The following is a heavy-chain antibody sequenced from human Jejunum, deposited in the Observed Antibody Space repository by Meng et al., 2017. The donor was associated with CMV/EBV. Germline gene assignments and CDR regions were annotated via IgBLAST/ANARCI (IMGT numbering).Heavy chain of an antibody. J-gene: IGHJ1*01. Sequence: QRQRQESGPGLVKPSETLSLPCTVSGGSISSRSYYWGWIRQPPGKGLEWIGSIYYSGSTYYNPSLKSRVTISVDTSKNQFFLKLSSVTAADTAVYHCLRGSGGSVWGQGTLVTVSS. CDR2: IYYSGST. CDR1: GGSISSRSYY. D-gene: IGHD3-10*01. V-gene: IGHV4-39*07. CDR3: LRGSGGSV.